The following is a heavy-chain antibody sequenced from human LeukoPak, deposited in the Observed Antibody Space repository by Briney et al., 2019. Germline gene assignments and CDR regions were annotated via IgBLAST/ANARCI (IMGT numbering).Heavy chain of an antibody. D-gene: IGHD4-17*01. CDR3: AKDYRPYGDYDAFDI. V-gene: IGHV3-23*01. J-gene: IGHJ3*02. CDR2: ISGSGGST. Sequence: GGSLRLSCAASGFTFSGYAMSWVRQAPGKGLEWVSAISGSGGSTYYADSVKGRFTISRDNSKNTLYLQMNSLRAEDTAVYYCAKDYRPYGDYDAFDIWGQGTMVTVSS. CDR1: GFTFSGYA.